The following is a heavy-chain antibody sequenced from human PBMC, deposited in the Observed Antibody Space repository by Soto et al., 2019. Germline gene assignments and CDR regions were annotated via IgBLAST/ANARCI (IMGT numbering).Heavy chain of an antibody. CDR2: ISAYNGNT. D-gene: IGHD3-10*01. V-gene: IGHV1-18*01. Sequence: QVQLVQSGAEVKKPGASVKVSCKASGYTFTNYAISWVRQAPGQGLEWMGWISAYNGNTNYAQKLQGRVTMTTDTSTSSASMELMSLRSDDTAVYYCARAWFGDFVYYLDYWGQGTLVTVSS. CDR3: ARAWFGDFVYYLDY. J-gene: IGHJ4*02. CDR1: GYTFTNYA.